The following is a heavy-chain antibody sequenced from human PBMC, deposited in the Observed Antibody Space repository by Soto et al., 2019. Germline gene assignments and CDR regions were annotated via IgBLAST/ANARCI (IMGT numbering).Heavy chain of an antibody. CDR1: GYTFTSYG. D-gene: IGHD3-22*01. Sequence: QVQLVQSGAEVKKPGASVKVSCKASGYTFTSYGISWVRQAPGQGLEWMGWISAYNGNTNYAQKRQGRVTRTTDTSTSTAYMELRSLRSDDTAVYYCARPYYYDSSGGTFDYWGQGTLVTVSS. V-gene: IGHV1-18*01. CDR2: ISAYNGNT. J-gene: IGHJ4*02. CDR3: ARPYYYDSSGGTFDY.